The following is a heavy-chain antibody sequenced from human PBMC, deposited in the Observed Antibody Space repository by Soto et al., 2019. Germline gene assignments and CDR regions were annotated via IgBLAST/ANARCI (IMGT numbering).Heavy chain of an antibody. CDR1: GFTFIDHY. D-gene: IGHD3-22*01. CDR3: GRATYFSDRSGYTRCFDY. CDR2: SRDKAQGNST. Sequence: AGTLCLSCACSGFTFIDHYIKWVRQAPGKGLEWVGRSRDKAQGNSTAYAASVKGRSTTAREESKNSVHLQMNSLKTEDTAVYYCGRATYFSDRSGYTRCFDYWGQGTLVTVSS. J-gene: IGHJ4*02. V-gene: IGHV3-72*01.